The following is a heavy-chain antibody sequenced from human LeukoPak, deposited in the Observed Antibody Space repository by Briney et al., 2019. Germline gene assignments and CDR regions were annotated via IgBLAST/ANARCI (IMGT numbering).Heavy chain of an antibody. CDR1: GYTFTGYY. CDR3: ATSLFCSNGVCYTGGYYFDY. J-gene: IGHJ4*02. D-gene: IGHD2-8*01. CDR2: INPNSGGT. V-gene: IGHV1-2*02. Sequence: GASVKVSCKASGYTFTGYYIHWVRQAPGQGLEWMGWINPNSGGTNYAQKFQGRVTMTRDTSITTAYMELSSLRSEDTAVYYCATSLFCSNGVCYTGGYYFDYWGQGTLVTVSS.